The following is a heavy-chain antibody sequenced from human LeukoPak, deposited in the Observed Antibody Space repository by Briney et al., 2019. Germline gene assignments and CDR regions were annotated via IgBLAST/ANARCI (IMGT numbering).Heavy chain of an antibody. Sequence: ASVKVSCKASGYTFANFYMHWVRQAPGQGLEWMGIINPGGGSKNYAQKFQGRVTMTRDMSTSTVYMELSSLRSEDTAIYYCAKDGDDCIDYWGPGTLVTVSS. D-gene: IGHD2-21*01. J-gene: IGHJ4*02. CDR1: GYTFANFY. V-gene: IGHV1-46*01. CDR2: INPGGGSK. CDR3: AKDGDDCIDY.